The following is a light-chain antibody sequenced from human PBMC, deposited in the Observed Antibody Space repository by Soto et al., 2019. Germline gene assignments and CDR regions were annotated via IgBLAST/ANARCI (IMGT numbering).Light chain of an antibody. CDR1: SSDVGGYKY. J-gene: IGLJ2*01. Sequence: QSALTQPASVSGSPGQSITISCTGTSSDVGGYKYVSWYQQHPGKAPKLMIYDVTNRPSGVSNRFSGSKSGNTASLTISGLQAEGEADYYCSSYTRSNTLVFGGGTKLTVL. CDR2: DVT. V-gene: IGLV2-14*01. CDR3: SSYTRSNTLV.